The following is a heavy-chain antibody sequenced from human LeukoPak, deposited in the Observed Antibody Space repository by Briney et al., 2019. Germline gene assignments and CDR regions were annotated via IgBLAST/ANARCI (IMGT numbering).Heavy chain of an antibody. J-gene: IGHJ4*02. V-gene: IGHV3-11*01. Sequence: PGGSLRLSCAASGFTFSDYYMSWIRQAPGKGLEWVSCISSSGGTIYYADSVKGRFAISRDNAKNSLYLLMNSLRAEDTAVYYCARETAPTDYWGQGTVVTVSS. CDR2: ISSSGGTI. CDR1: GFTFSDYY. D-gene: IGHD1-14*01. CDR3: ARETAPTDY.